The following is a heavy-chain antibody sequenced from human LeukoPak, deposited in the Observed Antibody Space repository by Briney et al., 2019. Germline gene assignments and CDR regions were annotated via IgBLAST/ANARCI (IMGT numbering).Heavy chain of an antibody. CDR2: IYGGGST. CDR3: AREIVGTPWVDY. CDR1: GFTVSSNY. D-gene: IGHD1-26*01. Sequence: PGGSLRLSCAASGFTVSSNYMSWVRQAPGKGLEWVSVIYGGGSTYYADSVKGRFAISRDNSKNTLFLHMNSLRAEDTAVYYCAREIVGTPWVDYWGQGTLVTVSS. V-gene: IGHV3-66*01. J-gene: IGHJ4*02.